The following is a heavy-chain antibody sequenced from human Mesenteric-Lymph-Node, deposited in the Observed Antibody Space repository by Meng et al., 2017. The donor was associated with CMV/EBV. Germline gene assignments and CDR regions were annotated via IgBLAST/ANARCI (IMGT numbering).Heavy chain of an antibody. CDR3: ARETGHGGDFHI. J-gene: IGHJ3*02. Sequence: ASVKVSCKASGYTFTSYDINWVRQATGQGLEWMGWINPKSGDTNIPQRFQGRVTMTRDTSISTAYMELSSLRSDDTAVFYCARETGHGGDFHIWGQGTMVTVSS. D-gene: IGHD2-21*01. CDR2: INPKSGDT. V-gene: IGHV1-2*02. CDR1: GYTFTSYD.